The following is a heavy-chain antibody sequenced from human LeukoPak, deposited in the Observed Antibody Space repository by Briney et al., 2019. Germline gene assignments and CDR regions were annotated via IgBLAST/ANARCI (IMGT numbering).Heavy chain of an antibody. CDR3: AREFGSSRYFDY. Sequence: GGSLRLSCEASGFTFSSYWMHWVRQAPGKGLVWVSRINSDGSFTNYADSVKGRFTISRDNAKNTLYLQMNSLRAEDTAVYYCAREFGSSRYFDYWGQGIPVTVPS. J-gene: IGHJ4*02. D-gene: IGHD2-15*01. CDR2: INSDGSFT. V-gene: IGHV3-74*01. CDR1: GFTFSSYW.